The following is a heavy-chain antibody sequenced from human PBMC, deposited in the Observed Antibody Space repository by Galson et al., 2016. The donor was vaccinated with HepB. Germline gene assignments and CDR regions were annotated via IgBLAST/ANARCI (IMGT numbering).Heavy chain of an antibody. J-gene: IGHJ4*02. CDR2: IIPILGIA. CDR1: GGTFSSYA. CDR3: ARQKAVFALYYFDY. V-gene: IGHV1-69*04. Sequence: CKASGGTFSSYAISWVRQAPGQGLEWMGRIIPILGIANYAQKFQGRVTITADKSTSTAYMELSSLRSEGTAVYYCARQKAVFALYYFDYWGQGTLVTVSS.